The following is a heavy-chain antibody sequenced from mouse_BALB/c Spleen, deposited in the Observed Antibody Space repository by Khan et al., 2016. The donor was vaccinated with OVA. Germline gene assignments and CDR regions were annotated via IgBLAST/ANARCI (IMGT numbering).Heavy chain of an antibody. D-gene: IGHD2-3*01. Sequence: VQLKESGPGLVKPSQSLSLTCTVTGYSITSDYAWNWIRQFPGNKLEWLGYISYSGSTNYNPALKSRISITRDTSKNQFFLQLNSVTTEDTATNYCARDGSRYNYAMDDWGQGTSVTVSS. CDR2: ISYSGST. CDR3: ARDGSRYNYAMDD. J-gene: IGHJ4*01. V-gene: IGHV3-2*02. CDR1: GYSITSDYA.